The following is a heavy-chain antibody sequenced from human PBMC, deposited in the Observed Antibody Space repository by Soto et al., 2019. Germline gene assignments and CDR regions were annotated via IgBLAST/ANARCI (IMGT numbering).Heavy chain of an antibody. J-gene: IGHJ4*02. V-gene: IGHV3-23*01. CDR3: AKVPLRPYYFDS. D-gene: IGHD4-17*01. Sequence: PVGSLRLSCAASGFIFNNYAMNWVRQAPGEGLQWVAGISASGVSTYYADSVKGRFIISRDNSKNTLFLQMNSLRAEDTAIYYWAKVPLRPYYFDSGGRETLVPVSS. CDR2: ISASGVST. CDR1: GFIFNNYA.